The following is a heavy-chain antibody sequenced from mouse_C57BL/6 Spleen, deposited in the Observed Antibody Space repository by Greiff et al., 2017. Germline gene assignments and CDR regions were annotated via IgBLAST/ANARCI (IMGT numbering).Heavy chain of an antibody. CDR2: IWSGGST. CDR1: GFSLTSYG. CDR3: AREFTTVVATNWYFDV. D-gene: IGHD1-1*01. J-gene: IGHJ1*03. V-gene: IGHV2-2*01. Sequence: QVQLKESGPGLVQPSPSLSITCTVSGFSLTSYGVHWVRQSPGKGLEWLGVIWSGGSTDYNAAFISRLSISKDNSKSQVFFKMNSLQADDTAIYYCAREFTTVVATNWYFDVWGTGTTVTVSS.